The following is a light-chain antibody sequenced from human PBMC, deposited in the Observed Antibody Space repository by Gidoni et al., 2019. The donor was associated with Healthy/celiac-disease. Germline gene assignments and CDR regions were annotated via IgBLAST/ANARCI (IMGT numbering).Light chain of an antibody. Sequence: SYVLTTPPSVSVAPGKTARITCGGNNIGSKSVHWYQQKPGQAPVLVIYYDSDRPSGIPERFSGSNSGNTATLTISRVEAGDEADYYCQVWDSSSDQLYVFGTGTKVTVL. CDR3: QVWDSSSDQLYV. J-gene: IGLJ1*01. V-gene: IGLV3-21*04. CDR1: NIGSKS. CDR2: YDS.